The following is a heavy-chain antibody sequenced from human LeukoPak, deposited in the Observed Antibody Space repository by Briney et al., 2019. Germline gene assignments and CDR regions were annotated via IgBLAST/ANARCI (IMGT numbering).Heavy chain of an antibody. D-gene: IGHD5/OR15-5a*01. Sequence: PGGSLRLSRAASGLTFSNYAMHSVRQAPGKGLEWVAFIRFVGSNLFYGESVNGRFTLSRGDSRSTLHLEMKSLRPDDTAVYYCVQGGSCVRGICYDLGWFAPWGQGALVTVSS. CDR2: IRFVGSNL. CDR3: VQGGSCVRGICYDLGWFAP. CDR1: GLTFSNYA. J-gene: IGHJ5*02. V-gene: IGHV3-30*02.